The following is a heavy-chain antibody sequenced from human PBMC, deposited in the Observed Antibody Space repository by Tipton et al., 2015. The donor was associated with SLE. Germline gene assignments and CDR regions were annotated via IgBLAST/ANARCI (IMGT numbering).Heavy chain of an antibody. CDR1: GYTFTGHY. V-gene: IGHV1-2*02. D-gene: IGHD3-10*01. CDR2: VSPNSGGT. CDR3: ARDVGYYYGSGAYYALDV. J-gene: IGHJ3*01. Sequence: QLVQSGAEVKKPGASVKVSCRASGYTFTGHYMHWVRQAPGQGLEWMGWVSPNSGGTNYAQNFLGRVTMTRDTSINTAYMELSGLRSDDTAVYYCARDVGYYYGSGAYYALDVWGHGAMVTVSS.